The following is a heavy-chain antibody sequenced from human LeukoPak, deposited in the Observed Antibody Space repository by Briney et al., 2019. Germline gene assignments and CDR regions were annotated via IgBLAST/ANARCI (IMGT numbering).Heavy chain of an antibody. V-gene: IGHV3-66*01. J-gene: IGHJ4*02. CDR1: GFTFSNYG. D-gene: IGHD3-22*01. Sequence: GGSLRLSCAASGFTFSNYGMSWVRQAPGKGLEWVSVIYGGGSTYYADSVKGRFTISRDISKNTLYLQMNSLRAEDTAVYYCARDRYFDSSGYYYSDFWGQGTLVTVSS. CDR3: ARDRYFDSSGYYYSDF. CDR2: IYGGGST.